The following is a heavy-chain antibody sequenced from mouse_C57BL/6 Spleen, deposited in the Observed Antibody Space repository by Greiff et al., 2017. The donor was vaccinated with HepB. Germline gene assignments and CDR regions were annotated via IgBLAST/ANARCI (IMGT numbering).Heavy chain of an antibody. CDR2: IDPSDSYT. CDR3: ARGGSSDAMDY. J-gene: IGHJ4*01. V-gene: IGHV1-50*01. Sequence: QVQLQQPGAELVKPGASVKLSCKASGYTFTSYWMKWVKQRPGQGLEWIGEIDPSDSYTNYNQKFKGKATLTVDTSSSTAYMQLSSLTSEDSAVYYCARGGSSDAMDYWGQGTSVTVSS. CDR1: GYTFTSYW. D-gene: IGHD3-2*02.